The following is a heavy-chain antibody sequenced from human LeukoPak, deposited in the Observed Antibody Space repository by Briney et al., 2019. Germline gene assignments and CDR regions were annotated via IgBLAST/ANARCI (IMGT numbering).Heavy chain of an antibody. D-gene: IGHD5/OR15-5a*01. V-gene: IGHV3-48*03. J-gene: IGHJ6*03. CDR1: GFTFSSYE. CDR2: ISSSGSTI. CDR3: AKDYPENIVSGTIYYYYYMDV. Sequence: PGGSLRLSCAASGFTFSSYEMNWVRQAPGKGLEWVSYISSSGSTIYYADSVKGRFTISRDNSKNTLYLQMNSLRAEDTAVYYCAKDYPENIVSGTIYYYYYMDVWGKGTTVTISS.